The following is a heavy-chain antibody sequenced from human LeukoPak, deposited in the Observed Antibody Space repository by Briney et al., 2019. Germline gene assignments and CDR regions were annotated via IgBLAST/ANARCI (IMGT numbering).Heavy chain of an antibody. CDR1: EYIFTSYA. Sequence: ASVKVSCKASEYIFTSYALNWVRQAPGQGLEWIGWINTNTGNPTYAQGFTGRFVFSLDTSVSTAYLQISSLKAEDTAVYYCARVAEYSSGWYDPFDYWGQGTLVTVSS. CDR2: INTNTGNP. V-gene: IGHV7-4-1*02. D-gene: IGHD6-19*01. J-gene: IGHJ4*02. CDR3: ARVAEYSSGWYDPFDY.